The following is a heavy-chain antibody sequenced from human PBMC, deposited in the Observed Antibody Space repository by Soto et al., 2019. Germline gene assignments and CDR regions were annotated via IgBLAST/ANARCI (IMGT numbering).Heavy chain of an antibody. Sequence: SETLSLTCTVSGGSISRYYWSWIRQPPGKGLEWIGYIYYSGSTNYNPSLKSRLTISVDTSNSQFSLELSSVTAADTAVYYCARGLITGSHYSGGWYYFDSWGRGTQVTVSS. D-gene: IGHD6-19*01. CDR2: IYYSGST. CDR3: ARGLITGSHYSGGWYYFDS. CDR1: GGSISRYY. V-gene: IGHV4-59*12. J-gene: IGHJ4*02.